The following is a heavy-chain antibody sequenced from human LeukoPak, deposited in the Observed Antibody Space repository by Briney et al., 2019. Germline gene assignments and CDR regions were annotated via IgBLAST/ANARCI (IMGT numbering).Heavy chain of an antibody. CDR1: GYTFTGYY. V-gene: IGHV1-2*02. CDR2: INPNSGGT. Sequence: ASVKVSCKASGYTFTGYYIHWVRQAPGQGLEWMGWINPNSGGTNYAQKFQGRVTMTRDTSISTAYMELSRLRSDDTAVYYCARGRVYYDSSGYYYCWGQGTLVTVSS. J-gene: IGHJ4*02. CDR3: ARGRVYYDSSGYYYC. D-gene: IGHD3-22*01.